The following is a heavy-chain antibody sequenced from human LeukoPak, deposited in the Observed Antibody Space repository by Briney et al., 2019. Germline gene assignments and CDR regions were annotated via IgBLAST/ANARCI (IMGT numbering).Heavy chain of an antibody. CDR2: IKQDESEK. CDR3: ARLRWDGSKAYFDY. CDR1: AFTFSSYW. D-gene: IGHD1-26*01. V-gene: IGHV3-7*01. J-gene: IGHJ4*02. Sequence: GGSLRLSCAASAFTFSSYWMSWVRQAPGKGLEWVASIKQDESEKYYVDSVKGRFSISKDNAKNSLYLQLNSLRAEDTAVYYCARLRWDGSKAYFDYWGQGTLVTVSS.